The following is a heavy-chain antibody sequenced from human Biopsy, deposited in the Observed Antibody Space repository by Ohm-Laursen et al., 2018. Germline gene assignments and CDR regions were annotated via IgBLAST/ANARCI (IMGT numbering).Heavy chain of an antibody. CDR3: ARWETTLGRSLDS. D-gene: IGHD1-26*01. CDR2: MSPNTGNT. Sequence: ASVKVSCKASGYTFTSHDINWVRQATGQALEWMGWMSPNTGNTVYAQRFQDRVTMTSDTSTGTAYMELTSLTSDDTAVYFCARWETTLGRSLDSWGQGTLVAVSS. CDR1: GYTFTSHD. V-gene: IGHV1-8*01. J-gene: IGHJ4*02.